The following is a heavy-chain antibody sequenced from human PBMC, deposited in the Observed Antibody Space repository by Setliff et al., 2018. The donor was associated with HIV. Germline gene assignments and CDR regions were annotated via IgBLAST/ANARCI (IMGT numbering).Heavy chain of an antibody. V-gene: IGHV3-30*03. CDR2: IYYDANNQ. CDR1: GFTFSDYG. Sequence: PGGSLRLSCAASGFTFSDYGMHWVRQAPGKGLEWVAFIYYDANNQYYADSVKGRFTISRDNSKNTLYLQMNSLRAEDTAVYYCARSVIGYYYYGMDVWGQGTLVTVSS. D-gene: IGHD3-10*01. J-gene: IGHJ6*02. CDR3: ARSVIGYYYYGMDV.